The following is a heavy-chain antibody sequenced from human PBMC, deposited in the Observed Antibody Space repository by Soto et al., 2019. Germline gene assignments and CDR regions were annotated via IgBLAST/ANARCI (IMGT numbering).Heavy chain of an antibody. Sequence: SGPTLVNPTQTLTLTCTFSGFSLTTSGVGVGWIRQPPGKALEWLALIFWNDDERYSPSLKSRLTITKDTSKNQVVLTMTNMDPVDTATCYCVHTGYSYDPFGYWGRGTLVTVSS. CDR3: VHTGYSYDPFGY. J-gene: IGHJ4*02. D-gene: IGHD5-18*01. CDR2: IFWNDDE. CDR1: GFSLTTSGVG. V-gene: IGHV2-5*01.